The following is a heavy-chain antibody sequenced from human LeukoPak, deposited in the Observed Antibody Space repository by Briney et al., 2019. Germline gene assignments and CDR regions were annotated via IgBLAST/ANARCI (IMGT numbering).Heavy chain of an antibody. J-gene: IGHJ5*02. Sequence: KPSETLSLTCTVSGDSITSYYWSWIRQPPGKGLEWIGYIYYTGSTNYNPSLKSRVTISVDTSKNQFSLKLSSVTAADTAVYYCAGHESARDWFDPWGQGTLVTVSS. V-gene: IGHV4-59*08. CDR1: GDSITSYY. CDR3: AGHESARDWFDP. CDR2: IYYTGST.